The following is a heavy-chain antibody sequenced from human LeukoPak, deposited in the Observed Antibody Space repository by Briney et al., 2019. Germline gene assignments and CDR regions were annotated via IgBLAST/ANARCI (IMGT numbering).Heavy chain of an antibody. Sequence: GGSLRLSCAASGFTFSSYAMYWVRQAPGQGLEWVSVIYSGGNTHYADSVKGRFTISRDNSKNTLYLQMNSLRAEDTAVYYCARGIAAAGVVGVFDYWGQGTLVTVSS. J-gene: IGHJ4*02. V-gene: IGHV3-66*01. CDR2: IYSGGNT. D-gene: IGHD6-13*01. CDR1: GFTFSSYA. CDR3: ARGIAAAGVVGVFDY.